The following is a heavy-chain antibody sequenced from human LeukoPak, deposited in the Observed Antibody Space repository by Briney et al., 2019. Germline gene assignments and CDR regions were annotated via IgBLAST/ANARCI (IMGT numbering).Heavy chain of an antibody. CDR3: ARDDRRETDAFDI. CDR2: MYLSGTT. Sequence: SETLSLTCTVSGDSINSLDLWSWVRQPPGKGLEWIGEMYLSGTTHSNPSVKSRVTISIDKSKNQFFLNLSSVTAADTAVYYCARDDRRETDAFDIWGQGTMVTVSS. J-gene: IGHJ3*02. CDR1: GDSINSLDL. V-gene: IGHV4-4*02.